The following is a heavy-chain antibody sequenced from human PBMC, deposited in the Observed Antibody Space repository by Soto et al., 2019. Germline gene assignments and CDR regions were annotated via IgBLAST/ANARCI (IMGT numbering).Heavy chain of an antibody. J-gene: IGHJ6*02. CDR1: GVTFSSYA. CDR3: ARGYYYGSDYYYGMDV. CDR2: IIPIFGTA. V-gene: IGHV1-69*06. D-gene: IGHD3-10*01. Sequence: SVKVSCKASGVTFSSYAISWVRQAPGQGLEWMGGIIPIFGTANYAQKFQGRVTITADKSTSTAYMELSSLRSEDTAVYYCARGYYYGSDYYYGMDVWGQGTTVTVSS.